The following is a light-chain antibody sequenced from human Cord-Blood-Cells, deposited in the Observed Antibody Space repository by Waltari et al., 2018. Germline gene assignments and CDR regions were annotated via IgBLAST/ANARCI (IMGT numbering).Light chain of an antibody. V-gene: IGLV2-23*01. Sequence: QSALTQPASVSGSPGQSITISCTGTSSDVGSYNLVSWYPQHPGKAPKLMIYEGSKRPSGVSNRFSGSKSGNTASLTISGLQAEDEADYYCCSYAGSSTFYVFGTGTKATVL. CDR1: SSDVGSYNL. CDR2: EGS. CDR3: CSYAGSSTFYV. J-gene: IGLJ1*01.